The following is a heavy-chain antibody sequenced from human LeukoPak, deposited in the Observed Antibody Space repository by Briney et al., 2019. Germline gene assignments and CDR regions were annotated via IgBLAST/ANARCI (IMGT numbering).Heavy chain of an antibody. Sequence: GGSLRLSCAASGFTFSNAWMSWVRQAPGKGLEWVGRIKSKTDGGTTDYAAPVKGKFTISRDDSKNTLYLQMNSLKTENTAVYCCTTVVGSGYSYTDYWGQGTLVTVSS. D-gene: IGHD3-22*01. CDR2: IKSKTDGGTT. CDR3: TTVVGSGYSYTDY. J-gene: IGHJ4*02. V-gene: IGHV3-15*01. CDR1: GFTFSNAW.